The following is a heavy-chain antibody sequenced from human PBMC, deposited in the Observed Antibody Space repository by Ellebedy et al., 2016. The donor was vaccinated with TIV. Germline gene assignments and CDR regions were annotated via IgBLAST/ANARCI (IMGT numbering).Heavy chain of an antibody. CDR3: ARDYYGSGSYLGYYYYGMDV. V-gene: IGHV3-33*01. D-gene: IGHD3-10*01. Sequence: PGGSLRLSCAASGFTFSSYGMHWVRQAPGKGLEWVAVIWYDGSNKYYADSVKGRFTISRDNSKNTLYLQMNSLRAEDTAVYYCARDYYGSGSYLGYYYYGMDVWGQGTTVTVSS. J-gene: IGHJ6*02. CDR1: GFTFSSYG. CDR2: IWYDGSNK.